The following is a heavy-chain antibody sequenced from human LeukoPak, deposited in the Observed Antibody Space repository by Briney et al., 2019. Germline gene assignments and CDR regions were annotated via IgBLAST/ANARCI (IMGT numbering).Heavy chain of an antibody. CDR1: GGTLRNFG. V-gene: IGHV1-18*01. J-gene: IGHJ3*02. CDR3: SRRGSSSFDAFDI. Sequence: GASVKVSCKASGGTLRNFGISWVRQAPGQGLEWMGWISAYNGNTNYAQKLQGRVTMTTDTSTSTAYMELRSLRSDDTAVYYCSRRGSSSFDAFDIWGQGTMVTVSS. D-gene: IGHD6-13*01. CDR2: ISAYNGNT.